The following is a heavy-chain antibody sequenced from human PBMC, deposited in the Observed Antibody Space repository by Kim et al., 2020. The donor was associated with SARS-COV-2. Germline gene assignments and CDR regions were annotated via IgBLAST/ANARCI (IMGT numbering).Heavy chain of an antibody. Sequence: GGSLRLSCAASGFTFSNYAMTWVRQAPGKGLEWVSTITISGGSTYYSDSVKGRFTISRDNSKNTLYMQMNSLRAEEAAIYYCAKVTWDAATSTFDYWGQGTLVTVSS. CDR2: ITISGGST. CDR1: GFTFSNYA. V-gene: IGHV3-23*01. CDR3: AKVTWDAATSTFDY. D-gene: IGHD6-25*01. J-gene: IGHJ4*02.